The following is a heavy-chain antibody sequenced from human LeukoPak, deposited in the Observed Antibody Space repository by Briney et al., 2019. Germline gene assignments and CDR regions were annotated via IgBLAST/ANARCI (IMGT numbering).Heavy chain of an antibody. V-gene: IGHV4-31*03. Sequence: SQTLSLTCTVSGGSISSGGYYWSWIRQHPGKGLEWIGYIYYSGSTYYNPSLKSRVTISVDTSKNQFSLKLSSVTAAGTAVYYCARVDGYNGDHFDYWGQGTLVTVSS. CDR2: IYYSGST. D-gene: IGHD5-24*01. CDR3: ARVDGYNGDHFDY. J-gene: IGHJ4*02. CDR1: GGSISSGGYY.